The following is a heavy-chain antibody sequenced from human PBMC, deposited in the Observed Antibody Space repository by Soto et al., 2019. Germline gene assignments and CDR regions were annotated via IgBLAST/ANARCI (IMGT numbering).Heavy chain of an antibody. CDR3: ARVNVMVVAATREYYFDY. CDR2: INPNSGGT. J-gene: IGHJ4*02. Sequence: ASVKVSCKASGYTFTGYYMHWVRQAPGQGLEWMGWINPNSGGTNYAQKFQGRVTMTRDTSISTAYMELSRLRSDDTAVYYCARVNVMVVAATREYYFDYWGQGTLVTVSS. D-gene: IGHD2-15*01. CDR1: GYTFTGYY. V-gene: IGHV1-2*02.